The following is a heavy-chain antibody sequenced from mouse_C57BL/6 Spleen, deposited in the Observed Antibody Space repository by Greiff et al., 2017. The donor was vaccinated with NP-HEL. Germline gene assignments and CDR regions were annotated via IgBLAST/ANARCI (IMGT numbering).Heavy chain of an antibody. CDR1: GFTFSDYY. J-gene: IGHJ1*03. D-gene: IGHD1-1*01. Sequence: EVQVVESEGGLVQPGSSMKLSCTASGFTFSDYYMAWVRQVPEKGLEWVANINYDGGSTYYLDSLKSRFIISRDNAKNILYLQMSSLKSEDTATYYCAREHYYYGSSYDWYVDVWGTGTTVTVSS. CDR2: INYDGGST. V-gene: IGHV5-16*01. CDR3: AREHYYYGSSYDWYVDV.